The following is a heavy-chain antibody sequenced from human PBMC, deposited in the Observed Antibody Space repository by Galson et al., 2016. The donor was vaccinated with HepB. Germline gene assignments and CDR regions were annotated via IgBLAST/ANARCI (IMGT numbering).Heavy chain of an antibody. CDR3: AKDVGHNVWGTYRPYAMDG. Sequence: SLRLSCAASGLTLTGYGMHWARQAPGKGLEWVAVISYDGSTEYYADPVKGRFTISRDNSKNTLYLQMSSLKAEDTAVYYCAKDVGHNVWGTYRPYAMDGWGQGPTVTVSS. J-gene: IGHJ6*02. D-gene: IGHD3-16*02. CDR1: GLTLTGYG. CDR2: ISYDGSTE. V-gene: IGHV3-30*18.